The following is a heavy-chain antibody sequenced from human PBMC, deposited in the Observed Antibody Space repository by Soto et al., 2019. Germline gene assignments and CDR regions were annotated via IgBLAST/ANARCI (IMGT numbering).Heavy chain of an antibody. Sequence: EVQLVESGGGLIQPGGSLRLSCEVSGFNVSNTYMSWARQAPGKGLEWVSVIYRGVATYYADSVRGRFTISRDTSKNTVYLQMNSLRAEDTAVYYCARDRSDSSRADSFDVWGQGTMVTVSS. D-gene: IGHD6-25*01. CDR2: IYRGVAT. J-gene: IGHJ3*01. CDR1: GFNVSNTY. V-gene: IGHV3-53*01. CDR3: ARDRSDSSRADSFDV.